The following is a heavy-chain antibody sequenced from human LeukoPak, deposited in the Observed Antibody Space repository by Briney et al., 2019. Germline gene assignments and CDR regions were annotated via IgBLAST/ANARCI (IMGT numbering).Heavy chain of an antibody. V-gene: IGHV4-4*07. CDR2: IYTSGNT. D-gene: IGHD3-10*01. CDR3: ARDSGRRGYPEYSFDY. J-gene: IGHJ4*02. Sequence: PSEALSLTCTVSGGSIGTYYWSWIRQPAGKGLEWIGRIYTSGNTKYNPSLKSRVTISVDTSKNQFSLKLTSLTAADTAIYYCARDSGRRGYPEYSFDYWGQGTLVTVSS. CDR1: GGSIGTYY.